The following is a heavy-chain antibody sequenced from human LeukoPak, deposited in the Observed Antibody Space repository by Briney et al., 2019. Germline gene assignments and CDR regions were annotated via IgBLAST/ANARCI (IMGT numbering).Heavy chain of an antibody. V-gene: IGHV4-59*08. Sequence: SETLSLTCTVSGGSISGYYWNWIRQSPGKGLEWIGYIYDSGPANYNPSLKSRVAISIDTSKNQFSLKVNSLTAADTALYFCARKNFYPPWYFDVWGRGTLVTVSS. D-gene: IGHD3-3*01. CDR1: GGSISGYY. CDR3: ARKNFYPPWYFDV. CDR2: IYDSGPA. J-gene: IGHJ2*01.